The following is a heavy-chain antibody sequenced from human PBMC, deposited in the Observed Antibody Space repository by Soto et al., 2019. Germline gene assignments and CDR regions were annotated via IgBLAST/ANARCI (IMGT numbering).Heavy chain of an antibody. V-gene: IGHV3-30-3*01. CDR3: ARVAVEVATIHVFDS. CDR1: GFTFSSYA. D-gene: IGHD5-12*01. CDR2: ISYDGSNK. J-gene: IGHJ4*02. Sequence: QVQLVESGGGVVQPGRSLRLSCAASGFTFSSYAMHWVRQAPGKGLEWVAVISYDGSNKYYADSVKGRFTISRDNSKNTLYLQMTSLIAEDAAVYYCARVAVEVATIHVFDSWGQGTLVTVSS.